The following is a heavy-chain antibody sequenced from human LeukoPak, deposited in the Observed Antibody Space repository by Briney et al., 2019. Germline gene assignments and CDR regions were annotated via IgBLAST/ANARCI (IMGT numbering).Heavy chain of an antibody. Sequence: GGSLRLSCAASGFTFSSYSMNWVRQAPGKGLEWVSSISSSSSYIYYADSVKGRFTISRDNAKNSLYLQMNSLRAEDTAVYYCARQEVPGESPFDYWGQGTLVTVSS. CDR1: GFTFSSYS. D-gene: IGHD3-10*01. CDR3: ARQEVPGESPFDY. J-gene: IGHJ4*02. V-gene: IGHV3-21*01. CDR2: ISSSSSYI.